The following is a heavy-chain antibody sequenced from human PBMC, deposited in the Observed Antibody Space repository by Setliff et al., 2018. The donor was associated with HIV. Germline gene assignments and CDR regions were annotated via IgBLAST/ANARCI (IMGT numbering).Heavy chain of an antibody. D-gene: IGHD7-27*01. V-gene: IGHV4-34*01. Sequence: PSETLSLTCAVYGGSFSGYYWSWIRQPPGKGLEWIGEINHDRTTNYNPSLKSRVTISVDTSKNQFSLTLNSVTAADTAVYYCARVSPLTHYYYMDMWGKGTTVTVSS. CDR2: INHDRTT. J-gene: IGHJ6*03. CDR3: ARVSPLTHYYYMDM. CDR1: GGSFSGYY.